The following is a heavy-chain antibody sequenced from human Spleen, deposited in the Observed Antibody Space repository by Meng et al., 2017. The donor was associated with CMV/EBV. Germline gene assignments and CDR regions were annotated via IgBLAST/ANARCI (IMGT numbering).Heavy chain of an antibody. D-gene: IGHD3-10*01. J-gene: IGHJ4*02. CDR2: IQYDGRIE. Sequence: GGSLRLSCAASGFTFSSYGMHWVRQVPGKGLEWVAFIQYDGRIEYHADSVKGRFTISRDNSKNTLYLQMNSLRAEDTAVYYCAKNGGDYWGQGTLVTVSS. V-gene: IGHV3-30*02. CDR1: GFTFSSYG. CDR3: AKNGGDY.